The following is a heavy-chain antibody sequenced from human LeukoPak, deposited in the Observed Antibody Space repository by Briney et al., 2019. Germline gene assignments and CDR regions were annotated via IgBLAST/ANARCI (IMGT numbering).Heavy chain of an antibody. CDR3: AKDSAAPISITMVRGRWYFDY. J-gene: IGHJ4*02. D-gene: IGHD3-10*01. CDR2: ISGGST. CDR1: GFTFSSYA. Sequence: GGSLRLSCAASGFTFSSYAMSWVRQAPGKGLEWVSSISGGSTYYADSRKGRFTISRDNSKNTLHLQMNSLRAEDTAVYYCAKDSAAPISITMVRGRWYFDYWGQGTLVTVSS. V-gene: IGHV3-38-3*01.